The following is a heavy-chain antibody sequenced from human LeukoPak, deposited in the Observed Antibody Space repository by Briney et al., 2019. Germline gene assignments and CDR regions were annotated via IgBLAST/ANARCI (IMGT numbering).Heavy chain of an antibody. Sequence: GGSLRLSCAASGFTFSSYWMNWARQAPGKGLEWVSAISGSGDSTYYGDSVKGRFTISRDNSKNTLYLQMNSLRAEDTAVYYCAKTRPLDSSSWSHGDYWGQGTLVTVSS. J-gene: IGHJ4*02. CDR3: AKTRPLDSSSWSHGDY. CDR1: GFTFSSYW. V-gene: IGHV3-23*01. CDR2: ISGSGDST. D-gene: IGHD6-13*01.